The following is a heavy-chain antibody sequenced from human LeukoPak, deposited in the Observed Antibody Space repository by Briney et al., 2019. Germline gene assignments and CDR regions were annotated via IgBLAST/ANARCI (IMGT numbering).Heavy chain of an antibody. CDR1: GGSISSYY. CDR3: ARQGYSSSGGFS. J-gene: IGHJ5*02. V-gene: IGHV4-59*08. D-gene: IGHD6-13*01. CDR2: IYYSGST. Sequence: SETLSLTCTVSGGSISSYYWSWIRQPPGKGLEWIGYIYYSGSTNYNPSLKGRVTISVDTSKNQFSLKLSSVTAADTAVYYCARQGYSSSGGFSWGQGTLVTVSS.